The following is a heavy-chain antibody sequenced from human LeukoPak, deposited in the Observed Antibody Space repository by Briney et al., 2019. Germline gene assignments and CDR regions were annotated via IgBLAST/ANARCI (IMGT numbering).Heavy chain of an antibody. Sequence: GGSLRLSCAASGFTFTNYGMSWVRQAPGKGLEWVSAISDSGATKYYADSVKGRFTISRDNSQNTLYLQMSSLRAEDTAVYYCTLSLRTPGNYWGQGTLVTVSP. CDR2: ISDSGATK. J-gene: IGHJ4*02. CDR3: TLSLRTPGNY. CDR1: GFTFTNYG. D-gene: IGHD2/OR15-2a*01. V-gene: IGHV3-23*01.